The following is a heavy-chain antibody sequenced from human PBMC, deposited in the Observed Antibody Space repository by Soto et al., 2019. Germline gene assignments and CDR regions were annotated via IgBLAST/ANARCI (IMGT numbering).Heavy chain of an antibody. V-gene: IGHV3-23*01. D-gene: IGHD6-13*01. J-gene: IGHJ6*02. CDR3: AKAMAAPYYYYYYGMDV. Sequence: GGSLRLSCAASGFTFSSYAMSWVRQAPGKGLEWVSAISGSGGSTYYADSVKGRFTISRDNSKNTLYLQMNSLRAEDTAVYYCAKAMAAPYYYYYYGMDVWGQVTTVTVSS. CDR1: GFTFSSYA. CDR2: ISGSGGST.